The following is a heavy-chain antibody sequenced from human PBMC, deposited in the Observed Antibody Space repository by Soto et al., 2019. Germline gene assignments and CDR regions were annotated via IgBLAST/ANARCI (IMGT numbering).Heavy chain of an antibody. Sequence: ASVKVSFKASCYTFTSYGISWVRQATGQGLEWMGWISAYNGNTNYAQKLQGRVTMTTDTSTSTAYMERRSLRSDDTAVYYCAREHSSGYYRSVFDYWGQGTLVTVSS. CDR2: ISAYNGNT. V-gene: IGHV1-18*01. CDR3: AREHSSGYYRSVFDY. D-gene: IGHD3-22*01. CDR1: CYTFTSYG. J-gene: IGHJ4*02.